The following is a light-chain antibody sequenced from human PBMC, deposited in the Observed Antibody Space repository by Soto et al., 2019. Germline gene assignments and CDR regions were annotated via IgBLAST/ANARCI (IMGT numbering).Light chain of an antibody. CDR2: GAS. CDR3: PLTSASSRT. Sequence: VDVSRTRTIKASRDISNSLAWYQQTPGKAPKLLLRGASSLHRGVPSRFSGGGAGTQFTLSIISLQSEHFSTSYRPLTSASSRTSGRGTKVDIK. J-gene: IGKJ4*01. V-gene: IGKV1-12*01. CDR1: RDISNS.